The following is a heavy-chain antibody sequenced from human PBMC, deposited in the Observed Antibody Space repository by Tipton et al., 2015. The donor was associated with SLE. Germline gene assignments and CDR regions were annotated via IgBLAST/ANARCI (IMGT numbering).Heavy chain of an antibody. J-gene: IGHJ3*02. Sequence: LSLTCTVSGGSISSSSYYWGWIRQPPGKGLEWVSVIYSGGSTYYADSVKGRFTISRDNSKNTLYLQMNSLRAEDTAVYYCARDRRIGMATDAFDIWGQGTMVTVSS. V-gene: IGHV3-53*05. CDR3: ARDRRIGMATDAFDI. D-gene: IGHD5-24*01. CDR1: GGSISSSSYY. CDR2: IYSGGST.